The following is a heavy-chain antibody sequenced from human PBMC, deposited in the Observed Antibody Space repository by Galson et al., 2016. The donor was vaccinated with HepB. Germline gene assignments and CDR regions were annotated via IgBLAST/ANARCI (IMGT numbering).Heavy chain of an antibody. Sequence: QSGAEVTKPGESLKISCTVSGYSFTTYWIGWVRQMPGKGLEWMGLIYPTNSDTRNRPSFQGQVTISVAKSIDTDYLQCSSLKASDTPMFYFARQRSDPGPGIDYWDQGTLVTVSS. CDR1: GYSFTTYW. J-gene: IGHJ4*02. D-gene: IGHD3-3*01. V-gene: IGHV5-51*01. CDR2: IYPTNSDT. CDR3: ARQRSDPGPGIDY.